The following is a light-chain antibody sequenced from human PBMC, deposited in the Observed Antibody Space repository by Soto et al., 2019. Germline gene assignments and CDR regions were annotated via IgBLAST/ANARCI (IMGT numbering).Light chain of an antibody. CDR1: QSISSY. J-gene: IGKJ4*01. V-gene: IGKV1-39*01. Sequence: DIQMTQSPSSLSASVGDRVTITCRASQSISSYLYWYQQKPGKAPKLMVFAAYSLQSGVPSRFSGSGSGTDFTLTISSLQPEDFATYYCQQSYRPPPTFXGGTKVDIK. CDR3: QQSYRPPPT. CDR2: AAY.